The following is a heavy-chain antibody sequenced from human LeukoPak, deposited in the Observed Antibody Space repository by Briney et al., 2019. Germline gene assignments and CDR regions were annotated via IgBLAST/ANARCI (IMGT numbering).Heavy chain of an antibody. CDR3: APTGVDGWFDP. CDR1: GYTFTGYY. Sequence: ASVKVSCKASGYTFTGYYMHWVRQAPGQGLEWMGRINPNSGGTNYAQRFQGRVTMTRDTSTNTAYMVLNRLTSDDTAVYYCAPTGVDGWFDPWGQGTLVTVSS. J-gene: IGHJ5*02. V-gene: IGHV1-2*06. D-gene: IGHD3-3*01. CDR2: INPNSGGT.